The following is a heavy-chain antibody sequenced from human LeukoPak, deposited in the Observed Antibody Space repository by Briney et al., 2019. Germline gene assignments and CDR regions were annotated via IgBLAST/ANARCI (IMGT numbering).Heavy chain of an antibody. CDR1: GGSISSSSYY. Sequence: SETLSLTCTVSGGSISSSSYYWGWIRQPPGKGLEWIGSFYYSGSTYYNPSLKSRVTISVDTSKNQFSLKLSSVTAADTAVYYCARAHDYVWGSYRYNWFDPWGQGTLVTVSS. D-gene: IGHD3-16*02. V-gene: IGHV4-39*01. CDR2: FYYSGST. CDR3: ARAHDYVWGSYRYNWFDP. J-gene: IGHJ5*02.